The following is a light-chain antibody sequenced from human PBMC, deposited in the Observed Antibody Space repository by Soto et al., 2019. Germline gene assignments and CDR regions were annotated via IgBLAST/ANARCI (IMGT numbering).Light chain of an antibody. V-gene: IGKV4-1*01. Sequence: EIDMIQSPDSLAVSLGDRATIKCKSSQNILHTSNAKNYLAWYQLKDGQVPRLVIYGASTRATDIPARFSGSGSGTEFTLTISSLQSEDLAEYHGQKYNNWPQTCGQGSKGGIK. J-gene: IGKJ1*01. CDR3: QKYNNWPQT. CDR1: QNILHTSNAKNY. CDR2: GAS.